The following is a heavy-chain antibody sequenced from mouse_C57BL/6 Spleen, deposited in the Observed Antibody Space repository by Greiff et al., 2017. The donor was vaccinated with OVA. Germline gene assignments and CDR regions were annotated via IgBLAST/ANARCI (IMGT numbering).Heavy chain of an antibody. Sequence: QVQLKQPGAELVMPGASVKLSCKASGYTFTSYWMHWVKQRPGQGLEWIGEIDPSDSYTNYNQKFKGKSTVTVDKSSSTAYMQLSSLTSEDSAGYYCARRDDGYSRYFDVWGTGTTVTVSS. J-gene: IGHJ1*03. D-gene: IGHD2-3*01. CDR3: ARRDDGYSRYFDV. CDR2: IDPSDSYT. V-gene: IGHV1-69*01. CDR1: GYTFTSYW.